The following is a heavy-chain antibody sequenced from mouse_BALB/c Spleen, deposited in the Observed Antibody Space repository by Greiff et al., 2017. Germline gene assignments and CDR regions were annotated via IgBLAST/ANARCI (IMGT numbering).Heavy chain of an antibody. CDR2: ISYSGST. D-gene: IGHD1-1*01. Sequence: VQLKESGPSLVKPSQTLSLTCSVTGDSITSGYWNWIRKFPGNKLEYMGYISYSGSTYYNPSLKSRISITRDTSKNQYYLQLNSVTTEDTATYYCARRYYGSSYGEYYFDYWGQGTTLTVSS. J-gene: IGHJ2*01. V-gene: IGHV3-8*02. CDR3: ARRYYGSSYGEYYFDY. CDR1: GDSITSGY.